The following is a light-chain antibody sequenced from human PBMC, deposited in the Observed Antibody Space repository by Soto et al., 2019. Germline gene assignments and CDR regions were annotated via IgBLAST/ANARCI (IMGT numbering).Light chain of an antibody. CDR3: LQRSKWPLT. CDR1: QSVSSN. Sequence: EIVMTQSPANLSVSPGERATLSCRASQSVSSNLAWYQQKPGQAPRLLIYGASTRATGFPARFSGSGSGTEFTLTISSLQSEDFAVYYCLQRSKWPLTFGGGTKVDIK. CDR2: GAS. V-gene: IGKV3-15*01. J-gene: IGKJ4*01.